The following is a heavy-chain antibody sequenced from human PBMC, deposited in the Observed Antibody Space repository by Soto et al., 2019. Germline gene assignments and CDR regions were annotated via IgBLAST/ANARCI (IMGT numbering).Heavy chain of an antibody. CDR1: GGSISSSNW. CDR3: ARVSVAGTLRLDY. Sequence: TSETLSLTCAVSGGSISSSNWWSWVRQPPGKGLEWIGEIYHSGSTNYNPSLKSRVTISVDKSKNQFSLKLSSVTAADTAVYYCARVSVAGTLRLDYWGQGTLVTVSS. CDR2: IYHSGST. D-gene: IGHD6-19*01. J-gene: IGHJ4*02. V-gene: IGHV4-4*02.